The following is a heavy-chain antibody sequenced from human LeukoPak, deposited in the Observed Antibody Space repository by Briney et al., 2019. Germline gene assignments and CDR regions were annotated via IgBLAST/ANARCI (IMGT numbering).Heavy chain of an antibody. Sequence: GGSLRLSCAASGFTFSSYAMSWVRQAPGKGLEWVAVISYDGSEKHYADPVKGRFTISRDNSKNTLYLQMSSLRAEDTAMYYCAREGNSGYYPYWGQGILVTVSS. CDR3: AREGNSGYYPY. D-gene: IGHD3-22*01. J-gene: IGHJ4*02. CDR2: ISYDGSEK. V-gene: IGHV3-30*03. CDR1: GFTFSSYA.